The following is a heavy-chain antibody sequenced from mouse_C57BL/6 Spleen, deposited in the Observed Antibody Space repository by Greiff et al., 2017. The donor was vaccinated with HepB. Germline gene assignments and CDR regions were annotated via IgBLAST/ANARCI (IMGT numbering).Heavy chain of an antibody. CDR3: AIYDGYYPYYAMDY. D-gene: IGHD2-3*01. CDR2: IYPGDGDT. Sequence: QVQLKESGPELVKPGASVKISCKASGYAFSSSWMNWVKQRPGKGLEWIGRIYPGDGDTNYNGKFKGKATLTADKSSSTAYMQLSSLTSEDSAVYFCAIYDGYYPYYAMDYWGQGTSVTVSS. J-gene: IGHJ4*01. V-gene: IGHV1-82*01. CDR1: GYAFSSSW.